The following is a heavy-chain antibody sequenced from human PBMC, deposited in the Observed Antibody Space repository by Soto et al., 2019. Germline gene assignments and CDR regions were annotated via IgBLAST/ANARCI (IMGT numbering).Heavy chain of an antibody. CDR2: ISRSSSTI. Sequence: EVQLVESGGGSVQPGGSLRLSCVASGFTFDSYSMNWVRQAPGKGLEWVSYISRSSSTIYYADSVKGRFTISRDNAKNSLSLQMNSLRDEDTALYYCARERSEDYYSGMDVWGQGTTVIVSS. CDR3: ARERSEDYYSGMDV. CDR1: GFTFDSYS. V-gene: IGHV3-48*02. J-gene: IGHJ6*02.